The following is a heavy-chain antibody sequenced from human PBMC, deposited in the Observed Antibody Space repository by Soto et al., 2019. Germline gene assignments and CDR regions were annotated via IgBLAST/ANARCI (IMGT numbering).Heavy chain of an antibody. CDR3: ARAHVLVPAAMLTFDY. CDR2: IYYSGST. V-gene: IGHV4-30-4*01. Sequence: PSETLSLTCTVSGGSISSGDYYWSWIRQPPGKGLEWIGYIYYSGSTYYNPSLKSRVTISVDTSKNQFSLKLSSVTAADTAVYYCARAHVLVPAAMLTFDYWGKGTLVTVSS. J-gene: IGHJ4*02. D-gene: IGHD2-2*01. CDR1: GGSISSGDYY.